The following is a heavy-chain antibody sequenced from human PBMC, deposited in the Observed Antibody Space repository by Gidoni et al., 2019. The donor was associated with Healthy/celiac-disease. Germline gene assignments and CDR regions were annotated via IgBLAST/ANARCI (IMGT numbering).Heavy chain of an antibody. Sequence: QVQLQESGPGLVKPSETLYLTCTVSGGSISSYYWSWIRQPPGKGLEWIGYIYYSGSTNYNPSLKSRVTISVDTSKNQFSLKLSSVTAADTAVYYCARGYSSSWYSWFDPWGQGTLVTVSS. V-gene: IGHV4-59*01. CDR1: GGSISSYY. CDR2: IYYSGST. J-gene: IGHJ5*02. CDR3: ARGYSSSWYSWFDP. D-gene: IGHD6-13*01.